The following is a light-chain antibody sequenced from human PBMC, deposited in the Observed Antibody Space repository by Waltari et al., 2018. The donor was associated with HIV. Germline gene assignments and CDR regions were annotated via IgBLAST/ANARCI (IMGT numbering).Light chain of an antibody. CDR1: QSVSTTY. J-gene: IGKJ1*01. V-gene: IGKV3-20*01. Sequence: GTLSLSPGQRAALSCRASQSVSTTYLAWYQQKPGQAPRLLIYGASTRATGIPDRFSGSGSGTDFTLTISRLEPEDFAVYYCQQFVTSPLTFGQGTKVEIK. CDR3: QQFVTSPLT. CDR2: GAS.